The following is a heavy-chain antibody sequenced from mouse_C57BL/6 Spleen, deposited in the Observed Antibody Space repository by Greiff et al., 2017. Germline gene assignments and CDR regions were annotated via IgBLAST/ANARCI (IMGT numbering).Heavy chain of an antibody. CDR2: INPNSGGT. CDR3: ARSGYSGFAY. CDR1: GYTFTDYN. J-gene: IGHJ3*01. V-gene: IGHV1-18*01. Sequence: EVQLQQSGPELVKPGASVKIPCKASGYTFTDYNLDWVKQSHGKSLEWIGDINPNSGGTIYNQKFKGKATLTVDKSSSTAYMELRSLTSEDTAVYYCARSGYSGFAYWGQGTLVTVSA.